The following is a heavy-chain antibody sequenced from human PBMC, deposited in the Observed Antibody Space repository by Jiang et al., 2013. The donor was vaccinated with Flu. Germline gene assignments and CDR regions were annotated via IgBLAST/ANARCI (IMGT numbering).Heavy chain of an antibody. CDR2: MNPNSGNT. CDR1: GYTFTSYD. CDR3: ASSRRWLQLKGRDAFDI. V-gene: IGHV1-8*01. Sequence: SGAEVKKPGASVKVSCKASGYTFTSYDINWVRQATGQGLEWMGWMNPNSGNTGYAQKFQGRVTMTRNTSISTAYMELSSLRSEDTAVYYCASSRRWLQLKGRDAFDIWGQGTMVTVSS. D-gene: IGHD5-24*01. J-gene: IGHJ3*02.